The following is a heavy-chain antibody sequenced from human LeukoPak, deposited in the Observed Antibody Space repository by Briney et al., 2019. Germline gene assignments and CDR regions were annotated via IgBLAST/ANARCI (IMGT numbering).Heavy chain of an antibody. CDR2: INPNSGGT. CDR1: GYTFTGYY. Sequence: ASVKVSCKASGYTFTGYYMHWVRQAPGQGLGWMGWINPNSGGTNYAQKFQGRVTMTRDTSISTAYMELSRLRSDDTAVYYCASLYYDSSGYSYDAFDIWGQGTMVTVSS. D-gene: IGHD3-22*01. V-gene: IGHV1-2*02. CDR3: ASLYYDSSGYSYDAFDI. J-gene: IGHJ3*02.